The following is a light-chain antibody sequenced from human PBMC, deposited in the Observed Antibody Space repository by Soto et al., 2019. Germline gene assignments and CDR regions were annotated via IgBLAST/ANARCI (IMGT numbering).Light chain of an antibody. CDR3: AAWYDTEKRYV. J-gene: IGLJ1*01. CDR2: YNN. Sequence: QSVLTQPPSASETPGQTVSISCSGSNSNIASNTVNWYQHLPGTAPKLLIYYNNQRPSGVPDRFSGSKSGTSASLAISGLQSEDESDYYCAAWYDTEKRYVFGTGTTLTVL. CDR1: NSNIASNT. V-gene: IGLV1-44*01.